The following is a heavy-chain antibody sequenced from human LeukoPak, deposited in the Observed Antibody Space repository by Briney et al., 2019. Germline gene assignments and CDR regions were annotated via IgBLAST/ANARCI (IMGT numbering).Heavy chain of an antibody. CDR1: GGSISSYY. D-gene: IGHD3-10*01. Sequence: SETLSLTCTVSGGSISSYYWGWIRQPPGKGLEWIGSIYYSGSTYYNPSLKSRVTISVDTSKNQFSLKLSSVTAADTAVYYCARVSYYYGSGSYYQFDYWGQGTLVTVSS. J-gene: IGHJ4*02. CDR3: ARVSYYYGSGSYYQFDY. CDR2: IYYSGST. V-gene: IGHV4-39*07.